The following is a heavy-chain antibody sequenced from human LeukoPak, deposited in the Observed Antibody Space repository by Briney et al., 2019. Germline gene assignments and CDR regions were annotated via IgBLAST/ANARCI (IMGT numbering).Heavy chain of an antibody. D-gene: IGHD3-22*01. V-gene: IGHV3-48*03. CDR1: GITFSSYE. Sequence: GGSLRLSCAASGITFSSYEMNWVRQAPGKGLEWVSYISSSGSTIYYADSVKGRFTISRDNAKNSLYLQMNSLRAEDTAVYYCARAPSYYYDSSGYSNFDYWGQGTLVTVSS. J-gene: IGHJ4*02. CDR3: ARAPSYYYDSSGYSNFDY. CDR2: ISSSGSTI.